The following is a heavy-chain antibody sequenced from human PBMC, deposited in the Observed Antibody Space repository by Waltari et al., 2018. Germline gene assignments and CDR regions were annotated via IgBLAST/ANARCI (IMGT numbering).Heavy chain of an antibody. CDR2: IYYSGST. CDR1: GGSISSSSYY. J-gene: IGHJ3*02. V-gene: IGHV4-39*07. CDR3: ARVGGNQAIDAFDI. Sequence: QLQLQESGPGLVKPSETLSITCTVPGGSISSSSYYWGWSRQPPGKGLEWIGSIYYSGSTYYNPSLKSRVTISVDTSKNQFSLKLSSVTAADTAVYYCARVGGNQAIDAFDIWGQGTMVTVSS.